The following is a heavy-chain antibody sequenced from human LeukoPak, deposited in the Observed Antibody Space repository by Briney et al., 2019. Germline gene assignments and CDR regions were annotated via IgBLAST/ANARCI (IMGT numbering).Heavy chain of an antibody. CDR3: ARLFGSSTTHFEY. CDR2: LYPVHSAT. D-gene: IGHD3-10*01. J-gene: IGHJ4*02. V-gene: IGHV5-51*01. Sequence: GASLQISGKCSRYSFTTYWIAGGRQLPGKGREGMGILYPVHSATRYIPSFHGQVTLSSHKSITTAYLQCSSLKASDTAMYYCARLFGSSTTHFEYWGQGTLVTVSS. CDR1: RYSFTTYW.